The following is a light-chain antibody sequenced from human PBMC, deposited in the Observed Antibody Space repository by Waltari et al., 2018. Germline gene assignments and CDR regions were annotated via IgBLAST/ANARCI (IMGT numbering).Light chain of an antibody. CDR3: YSYAGSYTFHYI. J-gene: IGLJ1*01. CDR1: SSDIGGFNY. V-gene: IGLV2-11*01. CDR2: EVS. Sequence: QAALTQPRSVSGSPGQSVPISCTGTSSDIGGFNYVSWYQQHPGTAPKLMIYEVSKRPSGVSDRFSGSKSGNTASLTISGLQAEDEAEYYCYSYAGSYTFHYIFGPGTRLTVL.